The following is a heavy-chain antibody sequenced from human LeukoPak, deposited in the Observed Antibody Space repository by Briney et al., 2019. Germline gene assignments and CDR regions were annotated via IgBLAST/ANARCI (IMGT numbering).Heavy chain of an antibody. CDR2: PCESSGNT. V-gene: IGHV3-23*01. CDR1: GFISTNYA. J-gene: IGHJ6*02. Sequence: GASLRLSCAASGFISTNYARRWVRQGPGKGLEWFSSPCESSGNTYYADYVRGRFTITRDTSKNTLYLQMNSLRVEDTALYYCAPAVRGDLYYYGLDVWGRGTTVTV. CDR3: APAVRGDLYYYGLDV. D-gene: IGHD3-10*01.